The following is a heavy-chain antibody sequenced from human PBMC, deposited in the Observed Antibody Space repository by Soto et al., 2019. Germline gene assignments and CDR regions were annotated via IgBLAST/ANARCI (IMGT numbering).Heavy chain of an antibody. CDR2: IWYDGSNK. J-gene: IGHJ6*02. CDR1: GFTFSSYG. Sequence: QVQLVESGGGVVQPGRSLRLSCAASGFTFSSYGMHWVRQAPGKGLEWVAVIWYDGSNKYYADSVKGRFTISRDNSKNTLYLQMNSLRAEDTAVYYCARDQGWQQPYYYYGMDVWGQGTTVTVSS. CDR3: ARDQGWQQPYYYYGMDV. D-gene: IGHD6-13*01. V-gene: IGHV3-33*01.